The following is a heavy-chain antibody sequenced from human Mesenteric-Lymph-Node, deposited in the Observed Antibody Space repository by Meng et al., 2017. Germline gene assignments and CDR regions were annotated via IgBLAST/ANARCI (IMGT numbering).Heavy chain of an antibody. CDR1: GFTFSNYA. D-gene: IGHD3-22*01. V-gene: IGHV3-33*08. J-gene: IGHJ6*02. CDR2: IFYDGSKQ. Sequence: GESLKISCAASGFTFSNYAMSWVRQAPGKGLEWVAVIFYDGSKQFYADSVRGRFTVSRDSSKSTVHLHMNSLRAEDTAVYYCARDRSYYDSSGYYYGPLPFYYYYGMDVWGQGTTVTVSS. CDR3: ARDRSYYDSSGYYYGPLPFYYYYGMDV.